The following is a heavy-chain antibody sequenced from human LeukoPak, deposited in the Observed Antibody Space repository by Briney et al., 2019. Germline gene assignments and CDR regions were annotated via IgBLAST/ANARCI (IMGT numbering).Heavy chain of an antibody. V-gene: IGHV3-21*01. Sequence: GGSLRLSCVASGFTFSSYSMNWVRQAPGKGLEWVSSISSSSSYIYYADSVKGRFTISRDNAKNSLYLQMNSLRAEDTAVYYCARRVRGVIISYGMDVWGKGTTVTVSS. CDR1: GFTFSSYS. D-gene: IGHD3-10*01. CDR2: ISSSSSYI. J-gene: IGHJ6*04. CDR3: ARRVRGVIISYGMDV.